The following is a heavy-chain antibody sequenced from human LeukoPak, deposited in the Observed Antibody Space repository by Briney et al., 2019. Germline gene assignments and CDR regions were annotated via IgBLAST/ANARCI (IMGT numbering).Heavy chain of an antibody. Sequence: SETLSLTCTVSGGSISSYYWSWIRQPAGKGLEWIGRIYTSGSTNYNPSLKSRVTMSVDTSKNQFSLKLSSVTAADTAVYYCARVNYGSGSYQPYYHHMDVWGKGNKVNVSS. CDR1: GGSISSYY. CDR3: ARVNYGSGSYQPYYHHMDV. D-gene: IGHD3-10*01. J-gene: IGHJ6*03. CDR2: IYTSGST. V-gene: IGHV4-4*07.